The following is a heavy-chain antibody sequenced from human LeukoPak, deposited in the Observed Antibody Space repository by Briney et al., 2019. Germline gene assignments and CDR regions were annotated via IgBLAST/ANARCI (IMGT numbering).Heavy chain of an antibody. CDR1: GYTFTSYD. CDR3: ASRYCSGGSCYGAVAFDI. CDR2: MNPNSGNT. V-gene: IGHV1-8*01. J-gene: IGHJ3*02. Sequence: GASVKISCKASGYTFTSYDINWVRQATGQGLEWMGWMNPNSGNTGYAQKFQGRVTMTRNTSISTAYMELSSLRSEDTAVYYCASRYCSGGSCYGAVAFDIWGQGTMVTVSS. D-gene: IGHD2-15*01.